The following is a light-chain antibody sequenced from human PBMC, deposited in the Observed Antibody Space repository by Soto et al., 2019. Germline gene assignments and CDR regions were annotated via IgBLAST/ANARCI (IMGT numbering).Light chain of an antibody. CDR3: QKYNSVPWT. CDR2: ASS. V-gene: IGKV1-27*01. CDR1: QVISNY. J-gene: IGKJ1*01. Sequence: IQMTQSPSSLSASVGDKVTITCRASQVISNYLAWYQQKPGKAPKLLIYASSTLKSGVPSRFSGSGSGTDFTLTISSLQPEDVATYYCQKYNSVPWTFGQGTKVDIK.